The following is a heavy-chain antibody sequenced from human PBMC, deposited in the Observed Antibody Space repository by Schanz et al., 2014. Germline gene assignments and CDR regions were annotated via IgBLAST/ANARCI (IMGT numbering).Heavy chain of an antibody. CDR2: FDAHDGRA. CDR1: GFTFTNYA. V-gene: IGHV3-23*01. J-gene: IGHJ4*02. D-gene: IGHD2-8*02. CDR3: AKTLCPGGTQTFGN. Sequence: DVQLLESGGGLVQPGGSLRLSCAASGFTFTNYAMSWVRQAPGKGLEWVSGFDAHDGRAYYADSAKGRFTISRDNSKSTLYVEMNSLRVEDTAVYYCAKTLCPGGTQTFGNWGRGTLVTVSS.